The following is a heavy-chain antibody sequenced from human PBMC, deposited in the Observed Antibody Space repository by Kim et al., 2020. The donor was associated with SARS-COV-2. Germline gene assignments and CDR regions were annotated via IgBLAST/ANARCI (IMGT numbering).Heavy chain of an antibody. CDR2: ISYDGTNE. Sequence: GGSLRLSCVASGFTFSSYAMHWVRQAPGKGLEWVAVISYDGTNEYYADSVKGRCTIFRDNSKNTLYLQMNGLRAEDTAVYYCARGGPYGSGSYYHFEYWGQGTLVTVSS. CDR1: GFTFSSYA. J-gene: IGHJ4*02. CDR3: ARGGPYGSGSYYHFEY. V-gene: IGHV3-30-3*01. D-gene: IGHD3-10*01.